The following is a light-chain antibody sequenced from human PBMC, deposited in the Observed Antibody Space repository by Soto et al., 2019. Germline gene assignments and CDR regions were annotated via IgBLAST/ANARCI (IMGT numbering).Light chain of an antibody. CDR2: DAS. Sequence: DIQMTQSPSTLSASVGDRVTITCRASQSMSTWLAWYQQKPGKAPKLLIYDASSLESGVPSRFSGSGSGTEFTLTISSLQPDDFATYYCQQYHSYSTFGQGNKVDIK. V-gene: IGKV1-5*01. CDR1: QSMSTW. J-gene: IGKJ1*01. CDR3: QQYHSYST.